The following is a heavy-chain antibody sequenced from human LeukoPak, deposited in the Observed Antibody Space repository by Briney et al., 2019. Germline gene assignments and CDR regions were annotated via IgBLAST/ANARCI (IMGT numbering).Heavy chain of an antibody. CDR3: AKDEDDYGDYGYFDY. D-gene: IGHD4-17*01. CDR2: ISGSGGST. V-gene: IGHV3-23*01. CDR1: GFTFSSYA. J-gene: IGHJ4*02. Sequence: GGSLRLSCAASGFTFSSYAMSWVRQVPGRGLEWVSAISGSGGSTYYADSVKGRFTISRDNSKNTLYLQMNSLRAEDTAVYYCAKDEDDYGDYGYFDYWGQGTLVTVSS.